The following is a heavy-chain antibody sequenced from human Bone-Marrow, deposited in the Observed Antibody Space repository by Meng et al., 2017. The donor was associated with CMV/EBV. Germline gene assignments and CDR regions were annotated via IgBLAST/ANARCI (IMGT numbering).Heavy chain of an antibody. D-gene: IGHD3-3*01. V-gene: IGHV3-7*01. CDR3: ARDSRVERLLEWQYNWFDP. J-gene: IGHJ5*02. CDR2: IKQDGSEK. Sequence: GGSLRLSCAASGFTFSSYWMSWVRQAPGKGLEWVANIKQDGSEKYYVDSVKGRFTASRENAKNSLYLQMSSLRAEDTAVYYCARDSRVERLLEWQYNWFDPWGQGTLVTVSS. CDR1: GFTFSSYW.